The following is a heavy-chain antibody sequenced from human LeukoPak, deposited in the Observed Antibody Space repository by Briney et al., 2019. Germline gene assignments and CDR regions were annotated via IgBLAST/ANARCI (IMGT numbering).Heavy chain of an antibody. CDR2: IYYSGST. D-gene: IGHD5-24*01. Sequence: SETLSLTCTASGGSISSSSYYWGWIRQPAGKGLEWIGSIYYSGSTYYNPSLKRRVTISVATSQNQFSLKLSSVTAADTAVYYWERDLRENYYYYMDVWGKGTTVTVSS. CDR1: GGSISSSSYY. V-gene: IGHV4-39*07. CDR3: ERDLRENYYYYMDV. J-gene: IGHJ6*03.